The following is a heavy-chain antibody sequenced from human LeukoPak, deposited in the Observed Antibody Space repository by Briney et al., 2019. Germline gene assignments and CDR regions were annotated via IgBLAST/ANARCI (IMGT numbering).Heavy chain of an antibody. V-gene: IGHV3-30*18. CDR3: AKDAWTYYYDSSGYAPLAY. CDR1: GFTFSSYG. J-gene: IGHJ4*02. Sequence: GGSLRLSCAASGFTFSSYGMHWVRQAPGKGLEWVAVISYDGSNKYYADSVKGRFTISRDNSKNTLYLQMNSLRAEDTAVYYCAKDAWTYYYDSSGYAPLAYWGQGTLVTVSS. CDR2: ISYDGSNK. D-gene: IGHD3-22*01.